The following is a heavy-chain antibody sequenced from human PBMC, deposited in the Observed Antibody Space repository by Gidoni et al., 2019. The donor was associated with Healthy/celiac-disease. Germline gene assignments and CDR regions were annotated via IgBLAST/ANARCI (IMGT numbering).Heavy chain of an antibody. V-gene: IGHV4-34*01. D-gene: IGHD2-15*01. CDR1: GGSFSGYY. J-gene: IGHJ4*02. CDR2: INHSGST. CDR3: ARGQGYCSGGSCYSVY. Sequence: QVQLQQWGAGLLKPSETLSLTCAVDGGSFSGYYWSWIRQPPGKGLEWIGEINHSGSTNYNPSLKSRVTISVDTSKNQFSLKLSSVTAADTAVYYCARGQGYCSGGSCYSVYWGQGTLVTVSS.